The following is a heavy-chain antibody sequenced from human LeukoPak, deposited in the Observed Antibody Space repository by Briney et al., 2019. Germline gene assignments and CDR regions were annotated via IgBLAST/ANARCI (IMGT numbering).Heavy chain of an antibody. J-gene: IGHJ4*02. CDR2: INQDGSST. Sequence: PGGSLGLSCAASGYTFSRYWMHWVHQGPGKGLVWVSRINQDGSSTSYAESVGGRFTISRDNAKNTLYLQMNSLRAEDAAVYYCTTDTFGARDSWGQGTLVTVSS. V-gene: IGHV3-74*01. D-gene: IGHD3-10*01. CDR1: GYTFSRYW. CDR3: TTDTFGARDS.